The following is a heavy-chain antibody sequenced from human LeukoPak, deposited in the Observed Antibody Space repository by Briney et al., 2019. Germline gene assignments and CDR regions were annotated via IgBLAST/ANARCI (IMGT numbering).Heavy chain of an antibody. CDR3: AKDPVGYH. CDR2: ISYDGSNK. J-gene: IGHJ5*02. CDR1: GFTFSSYG. D-gene: IGHD4-23*01. V-gene: IGHV3-30*18. Sequence: PGRSLRLSCAASGFTFSSYGMHWVRQAPGKGLEWVAVISYDGSNKYYADSVKGRFTISRDNSKNTLYLQMNSLRAEDTAVYYCAKDPVGYHWGQGTLVTVSS.